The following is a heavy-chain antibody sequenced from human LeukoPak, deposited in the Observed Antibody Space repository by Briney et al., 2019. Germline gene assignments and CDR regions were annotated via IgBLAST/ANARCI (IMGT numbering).Heavy chain of an antibody. D-gene: IGHD3-22*01. CDR3: AKASNGYYYDSIDY. Sequence: GGSLRLSCAASGFTFSSYAMSWVRQAPGKGLEWVSAISGSGGSTYYADSVKGRFTISRDNSKNTLYLHMNSLRAEDTAVYYCAKASNGYYYDSIDYWGQGTLVTVSS. V-gene: IGHV3-23*01. CDR1: GFTFSSYA. CDR2: ISGSGGST. J-gene: IGHJ4*02.